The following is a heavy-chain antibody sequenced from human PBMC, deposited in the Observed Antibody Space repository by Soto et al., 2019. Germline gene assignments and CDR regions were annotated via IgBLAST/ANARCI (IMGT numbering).Heavy chain of an antibody. V-gene: IGHV3-30*03. D-gene: IGHD3-9*01. CDR3: ARGRYDILTGYFDY. CDR2: ISYDGNNK. J-gene: IGHJ4*02. CDR1: GFTFSSYG. Sequence: GGSLRLSCAASGFTFSSYGMHWVRQAPGKGLEWVAVISYDGNNKYYGDSVKGRFTISRDDSKNTVFLEMNSLRSEDTAVYYCARGRYDILTGYFDYWGQGTLVTVSS.